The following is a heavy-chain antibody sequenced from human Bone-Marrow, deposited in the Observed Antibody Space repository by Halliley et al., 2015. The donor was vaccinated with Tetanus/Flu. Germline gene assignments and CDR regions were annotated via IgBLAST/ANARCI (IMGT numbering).Heavy chain of an antibody. CDR3: AKVWTADYEFWSGPTPDY. J-gene: IGHJ4*02. CDR1: GFTFSSYA. Sequence: SLRLSCAASGFTFSSYAMSWVRQAPGKGLEWVSAISGSGGSTYYADSGKGRFTISRDNSKNTLYLQMNSLRAEDTAVYYCAKVWTADYEFWSGPTPDYWGQGTLVTVPS. V-gene: IGHV3-23*01. CDR2: ISGSGGST. D-gene: IGHD3-3*01.